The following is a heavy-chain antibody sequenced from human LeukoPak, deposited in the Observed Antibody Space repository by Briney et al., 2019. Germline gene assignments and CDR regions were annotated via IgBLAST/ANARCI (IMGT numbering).Heavy chain of an antibody. V-gene: IGHV1-2*02. CDR1: GYTFTSYD. CDR3: ARSSGSYPN. D-gene: IGHD1-26*01. CDR2: INPNSGGT. J-gene: IGHJ4*02. Sequence: GASVKVSCKASGYTFTSYDINWVRQAPGQGLEWMGWINPNSGGTNYAQKFQGRVTMTRDTSISTAYMELSRLRSDDTAVYYCARSSGSYPNWGQGTLVTVSS.